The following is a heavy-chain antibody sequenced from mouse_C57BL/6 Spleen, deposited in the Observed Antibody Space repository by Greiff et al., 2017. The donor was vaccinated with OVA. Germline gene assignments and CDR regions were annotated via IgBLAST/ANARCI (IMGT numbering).Heavy chain of an antibody. V-gene: IGHV1-22*01. CDR3: AREGRGYYVYYYAMDY. D-gene: IGHD2-3*01. J-gene: IGHJ4*01. CDR1: GYTFTDYN. CDR2: INPNNGGT. Sequence: EVQLQQSGPELVKPGASVKMSCKASGYTFTDYNMHWVKQSHGKSLEWIGYINPNNGGTSYNQKFKGKATLTVNKSSSTAYMEIRSLTSEDSAVYYCAREGRGYYVYYYAMDYWGQGTSVTVSS.